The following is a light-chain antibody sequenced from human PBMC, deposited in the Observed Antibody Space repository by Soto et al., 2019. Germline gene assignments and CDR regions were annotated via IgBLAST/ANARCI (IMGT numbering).Light chain of an antibody. Sequence: DIQMTQSPSTLSGSVGDRVTITCRASQSISSWLAWYQQKPGKAPKLLIYDASSLESGVPSRFSGSGSGTEFTLTISSLQPDDFATYYRQQYNSYMWTFGQGTKVDI. CDR3: QQYNSYMWT. CDR1: QSISSW. V-gene: IGKV1-5*01. J-gene: IGKJ1*01. CDR2: DAS.